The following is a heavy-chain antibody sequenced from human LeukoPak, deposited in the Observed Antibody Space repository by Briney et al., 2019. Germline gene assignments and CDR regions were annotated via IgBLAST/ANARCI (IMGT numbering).Heavy chain of an antibody. V-gene: IGHV1-46*01. Sequence: ASVKVSCRASGYTFTGYYIHWVRQAPGQGLEWMGIINPSGGSTSYAQKFQGRVTMTRDTSTSTVYMELSSLRSEDTAVYYCARVAVDYYDSSGGVFDYWGQGTLVTVSS. D-gene: IGHD3-22*01. CDR1: GYTFTGYY. CDR2: INPSGGST. J-gene: IGHJ4*02. CDR3: ARVAVDYYDSSGGVFDY.